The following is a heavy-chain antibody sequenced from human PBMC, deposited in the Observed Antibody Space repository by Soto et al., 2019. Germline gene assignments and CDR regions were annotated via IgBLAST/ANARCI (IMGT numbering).Heavy chain of an antibody. D-gene: IGHD3-16*02. Sequence: EVQLLESGGGLVQPGGSLRLSCAASGFTYDSYAMSWVRQAPGKGLEWVSGINSGGTVAHYADSVKGRFAISRDNSKNTLSLEMNSLRADDTGLYYCAISTGGFVGLFVVPSDYWGQGTLVTVSS. CDR2: INSGGTVA. J-gene: IGHJ4*02. V-gene: IGHV3-23*01. CDR1: GFTYDSYA. CDR3: AISTGGFVGLFVVPSDY.